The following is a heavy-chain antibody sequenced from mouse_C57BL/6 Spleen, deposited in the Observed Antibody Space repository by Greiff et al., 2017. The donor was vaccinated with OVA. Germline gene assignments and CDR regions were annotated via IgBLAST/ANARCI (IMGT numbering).Heavy chain of an antibody. J-gene: IGHJ1*03. D-gene: IGHD2-1*01. CDR1: GFNIKDYY. V-gene: IGHV14-2*01. CDR3: ASRNYDWYFDV. CDR2: IDPEDGET. Sequence: EVKLQESGAELVKPGASVKLSCTASGFNIKDYYMHWVKQRTEQGLEWIGRIDPEDGETKYAPKFQGKATITADTSSNTAYLQLSSLTSEDTAVYYCASRNYDWYFDVWGTGTTVTVSP.